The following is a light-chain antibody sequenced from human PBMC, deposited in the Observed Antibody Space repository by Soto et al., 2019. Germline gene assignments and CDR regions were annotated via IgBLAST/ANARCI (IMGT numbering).Light chain of an antibody. J-gene: IGKJ4*01. CDR2: DAS. V-gene: IGKV1-33*01. Sequence: DIQMTQSPSSLSASVGDRVTITCQASQDITNYLNWYQQKPGKAPKLLIYDASNLETGVPSRFSRSGSGTDFTFTISSLQPEDIATYYCQQYDNLPLTFGGGSRVEI. CDR1: QDITNY. CDR3: QQYDNLPLT.